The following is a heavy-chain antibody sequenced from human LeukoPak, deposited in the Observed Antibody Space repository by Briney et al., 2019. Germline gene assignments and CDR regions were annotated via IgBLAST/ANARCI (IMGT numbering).Heavy chain of an antibody. V-gene: IGHV4-34*01. CDR1: GGSFSGYY. CDR2: IYYSGST. Sequence: SETLSLTCAVYGGSFSGYYWSWIRQPPGKGLEWIGYIYYSGSTYYNPSLKSRVTISVDTSKNQFSLKLSSVTAADTAVYYCARLTGGWFDPWGQGTLVTVSS. J-gene: IGHJ5*02. CDR3: ARLTGGWFDP. D-gene: IGHD4-11*01.